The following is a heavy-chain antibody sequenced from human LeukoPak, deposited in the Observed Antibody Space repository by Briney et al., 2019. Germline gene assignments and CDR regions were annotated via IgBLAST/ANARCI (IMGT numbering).Heavy chain of an antibody. CDR1: GFTFSSYD. Sequence: GGSLRLSCAVSGFTFSSYDMDWVRQAPGKGLEWVSSISSSSNYIHYADSVKGRFTISRDNAKNSLYLQMNSLRAEDTAVYFCARGTLGAWGWWGQGTLVTVSA. CDR2: ISSSSNYI. CDR3: ARGTLGAWGW. V-gene: IGHV3-21*01. D-gene: IGHD6-19*01. J-gene: IGHJ4*02.